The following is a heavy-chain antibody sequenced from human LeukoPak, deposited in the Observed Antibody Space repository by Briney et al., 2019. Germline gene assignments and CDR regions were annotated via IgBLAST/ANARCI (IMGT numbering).Heavy chain of an antibody. D-gene: IGHD6-19*01. J-gene: IGHJ4*02. V-gene: IGHV3-7*03. Sequence: PGGSLRLSCAASGFTFSSYWMNWARQAPGKGLEWVASINHNGNVNYYVDSVKGRFSISRDNSKNTLYLQMDSLRGEDTAVYYCAKDFRIGCSAHFDYWGQGALVTVSS. CDR1: GFTFSSYW. CDR3: AKDFRIGCSAHFDY. CDR2: INHNGNVN.